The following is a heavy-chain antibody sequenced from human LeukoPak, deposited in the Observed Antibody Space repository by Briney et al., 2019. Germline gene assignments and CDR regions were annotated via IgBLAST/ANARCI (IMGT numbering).Heavy chain of an antibody. D-gene: IGHD2-2*01. Sequence: PGRSLRLSCAASGFTLDDYAMHWVRQAPGKGLEWVSGISWNSGSIGYADSVKGRFTISRDNAKNSLYLQMNSLRAEDTALYYCAKGRDKYQLLSKNWFDPWGQGTLVTVSS. CDR2: ISWNSGSI. CDR1: GFTLDDYA. V-gene: IGHV3-9*01. J-gene: IGHJ5*02. CDR3: AKGRDKYQLLSKNWFDP.